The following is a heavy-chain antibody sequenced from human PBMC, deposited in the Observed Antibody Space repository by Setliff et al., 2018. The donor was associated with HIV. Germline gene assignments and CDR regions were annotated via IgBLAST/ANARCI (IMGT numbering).Heavy chain of an antibody. V-gene: IGHV4-39*02. CDR3: AREDSSYHYFDP. J-gene: IGHJ4*02. Sequence: KTSETLSLTCVISGGSMGSHYWSWVRQPPGKGREWIGSIFYSGSANYSPSLTSPVTISVDTSKNQFSLKLRSVTAADTAVYWCAREDSSYHYFDPWGQGMLVTVSS. CDR2: IFYSGSA. D-gene: IGHD3-22*01. CDR1: GGSMGSHY.